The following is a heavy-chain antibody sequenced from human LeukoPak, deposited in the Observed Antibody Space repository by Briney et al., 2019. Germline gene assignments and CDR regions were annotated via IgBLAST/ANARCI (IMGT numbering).Heavy chain of an antibody. CDR3: ASSDGQPPRFDSSYDVFDY. CDR2: IYHSGRT. Sequence: SETLSLTCAVSGGSISSGNWWSWVRQPPGKGLEWIGEIYHSGRTNYNPSLKSRVTISLDKSKNQFSLNLSFVTAADTALYFCASSDGQPPRFDSSYDVFDYWGQGTLVTVSS. D-gene: IGHD5-12*01. CDR1: GGSISSGNW. J-gene: IGHJ4*02. V-gene: IGHV4-4*02.